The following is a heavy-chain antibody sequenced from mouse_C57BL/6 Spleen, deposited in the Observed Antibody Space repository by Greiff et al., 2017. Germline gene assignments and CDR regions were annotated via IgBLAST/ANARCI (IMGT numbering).Heavy chain of an antibody. J-gene: IGHJ4*01. CDR1: GFTFSSYA. D-gene: IGHD2-4*01. Sequence: EVQGVESGGGLVKPGGSLKLSCAASGFTFSSYAMSWVRQTPEKRLEWVATISDGGSYTYYPDNVKGRFTISRDNAKNNLYLQMSHLKSEDTAMYYCARDEGITRAMDYWGQGTSVTVSS. CDR2: ISDGGSYT. CDR3: ARDEGITRAMDY. V-gene: IGHV5-4*01.